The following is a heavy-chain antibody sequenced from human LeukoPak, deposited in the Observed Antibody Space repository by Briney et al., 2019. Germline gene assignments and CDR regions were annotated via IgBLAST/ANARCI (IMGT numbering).Heavy chain of an antibody. CDR1: GYTFTSYG. CDR2: ISAYNGNT. J-gene: IGHJ6*03. Sequence: GASVKVSCKASGYTFTSYGISWGRQAPGQGLEWMGWISAYNGNTNYAQKLQGKVTMTTDTSTSTAYMELRSLRSDDTAVYYCARDWGDIVVVPAATELGNYMDVWGKGTTVTVSS. CDR3: ARDWGDIVVVPAATELGNYMDV. V-gene: IGHV1-18*01. D-gene: IGHD2-2*01.